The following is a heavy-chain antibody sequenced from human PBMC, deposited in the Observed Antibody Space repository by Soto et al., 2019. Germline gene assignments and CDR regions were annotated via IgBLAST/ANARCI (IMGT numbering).Heavy chain of an antibody. J-gene: IGHJ6*02. CDR1: GFTFSSYS. Sequence: GGSLRLPCAASGFTFSSYSMNWVRQAPGKGLEWVSSISSSSFSINYADSVKGRFSISRDNAQNSLHLQMNNLRAEDTAVYYCARNESSNIYGMDVWGQGTTVTVS. V-gene: IGHV3-21*01. CDR3: ARNESSNIYGMDV. CDR2: ISSSSFSI. D-gene: IGHD6-6*01.